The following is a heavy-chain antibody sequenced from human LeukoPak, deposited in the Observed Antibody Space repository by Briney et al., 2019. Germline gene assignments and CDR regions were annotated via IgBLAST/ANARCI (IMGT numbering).Heavy chain of an antibody. Sequence: WGSLTLSCAVSGFTFPNAWMSWVRQAPGKGLEWVGRIKGRADGGTVDYAAPVKGRFTISRDDSKDTLYLQMGSLKTEDSALYYCATIGVPSAMNYWGQGTLVPVSS. CDR3: ATIGVPSAMNY. D-gene: IGHD2-2*01. J-gene: IGHJ4*02. CDR1: GFTFPNAW. V-gene: IGHV3-15*01. CDR2: IKGRADGGTV.